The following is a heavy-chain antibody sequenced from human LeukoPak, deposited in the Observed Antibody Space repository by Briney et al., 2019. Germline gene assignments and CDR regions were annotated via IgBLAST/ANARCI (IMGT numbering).Heavy chain of an antibody. CDR1: GSTLSSYE. J-gene: IGHJ4*02. D-gene: IGHD6-6*01. V-gene: IGHV3-48*03. CDR2: FSSIVSTI. CDR3: ASAPRDRIAARHYFDC. Sequence: GALRLPCTAPGSTLSSYEINWVRQPPGKGLEWGAYFSSIVSTIYYADSVKGRFTISRDNAKISLYLQMNSLRAEDTAVYYCASAPRDRIAARHYFDCWGQGTLVTVSS.